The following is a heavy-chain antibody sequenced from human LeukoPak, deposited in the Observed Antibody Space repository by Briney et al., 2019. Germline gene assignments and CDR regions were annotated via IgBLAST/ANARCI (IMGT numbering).Heavy chain of an antibody. CDR3: ARDALYTSSPYFDY. V-gene: IGHV4-4*07. D-gene: IGHD2-2*01. CDR1: GGSITSYY. J-gene: IGHJ4*02. CDR2: IYATGST. Sequence: NPSETLSLTCTVFGGSITSYYWSWIREPAGKGLEWIGRIYATGSTIYSPSLKSRVTMSVDTSKNQFSLKLGSVTAADTAVYYCARDALYTSSPYFDYWGQGTLVTVSS.